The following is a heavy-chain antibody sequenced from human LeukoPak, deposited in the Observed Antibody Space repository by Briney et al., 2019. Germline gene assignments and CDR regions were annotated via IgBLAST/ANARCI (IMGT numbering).Heavy chain of an antibody. J-gene: IGHJ4*02. CDR1: GFTFSSYA. CDR2: ISGSGGST. V-gene: IGHV3-23*01. D-gene: IGHD5-18*01. CDR3: ARDLGYSYGRGYFDY. Sequence: GGSLRLSCAASGFTFSSYAMSWVRQAPGKGLEWVSAISGSGGSTYYADSVKGRFTISRDNAKNSLYLQMNSLRAEDTAVYYCARDLGYSYGRGYFDYWGQGTLVTVSS.